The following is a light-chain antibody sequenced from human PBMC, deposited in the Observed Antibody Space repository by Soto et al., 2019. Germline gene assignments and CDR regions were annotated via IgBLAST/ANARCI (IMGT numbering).Light chain of an antibody. V-gene: IGKV1-39*01. CDR2: DAS. CDR3: QQSYITART. CDR1: QSIDNY. Sequence: DIQMTQSPSSLSASIGDRVTITCRASQSIDNYLNCYQHKAGKAPNLLIYDASSLQSWVPSRVSGRGSGTDFDIPIRSLQPEDFATYCCQQSYITARTFGQRNTVHIK. J-gene: IGKJ1*01.